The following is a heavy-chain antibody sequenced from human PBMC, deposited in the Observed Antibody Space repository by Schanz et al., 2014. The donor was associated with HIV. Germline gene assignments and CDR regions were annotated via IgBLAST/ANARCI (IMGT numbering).Heavy chain of an antibody. J-gene: IGHJ5*02. CDR2: ISSDGSEE. Sequence: QVQLVESGGGVVQPGRSLRLSCAASGFTFSSYGMHWVRQAPGKGLEWVAVISSDGSEEYFADSVKGRFTISRDNSKNTLYLQMNRLRTEDTALYYCAKGASPYHDITLFYPLSWSQGTLVTVSS. CDR1: GFTFSSYG. D-gene: IGHD3-10*01. V-gene: IGHV3-30*18. CDR3: AKGASPYHDITLFYPLS.